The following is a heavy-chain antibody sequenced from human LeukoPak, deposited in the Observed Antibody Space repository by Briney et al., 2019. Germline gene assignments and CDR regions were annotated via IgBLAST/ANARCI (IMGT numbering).Heavy chain of an antibody. CDR2: IKQDGSEK. V-gene: IGHV3-7*01. J-gene: IGHJ4*02. CDR3: ARDYHGDYSFDY. Sequence: GGSLRLSCAASGSTFSSYWMSWVRQAPGKGLEWVANIKQDGSEKYYVDSVKGRFTISRGNAKNSLYLQVNSLRAEDTAVYYCARDYHGDYSFDYWAREPWSPSPQ. CDR1: GSTFSSYW. D-gene: IGHD4-17*01.